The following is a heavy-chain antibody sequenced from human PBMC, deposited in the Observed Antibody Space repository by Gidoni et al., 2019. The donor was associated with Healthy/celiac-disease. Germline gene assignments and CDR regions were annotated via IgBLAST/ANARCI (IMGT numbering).Heavy chain of an antibody. CDR1: GYTFTGYY. J-gene: IGHJ5*02. Sequence: QVQLVQSGAEVKKPGASVKVSCQASGYTFTGYYMHWVRQAPGQGLEWLGWINPNSGGTNYAQKFQGRVTMTRDTSISTAYMELSRLRSDDTAVYYCARDRPDRPYNWFDPWGQGTLVTVSS. CDR3: ARDRPDRPYNWFDP. CDR2: INPNSGGT. V-gene: IGHV1-2*02.